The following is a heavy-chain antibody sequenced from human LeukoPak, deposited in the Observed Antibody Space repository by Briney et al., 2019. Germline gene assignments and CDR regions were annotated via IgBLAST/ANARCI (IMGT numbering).Heavy chain of an antibody. D-gene: IGHD2-21*02. J-gene: IGHJ4*02. CDR3: ARDYCGGDCFPDY. Sequence: SVKVSCKASGYTFTSYDINWVRQAPGQGLEWMGRINPNSGDTNYAQKFQGRVTMTRDTSISTAYMELSRLRSDDTAVYYCARDYCGGDCFPDYWGQGTLVTVSS. CDR1: GYTFTSYD. CDR2: INPNSGDT. V-gene: IGHV1-2*06.